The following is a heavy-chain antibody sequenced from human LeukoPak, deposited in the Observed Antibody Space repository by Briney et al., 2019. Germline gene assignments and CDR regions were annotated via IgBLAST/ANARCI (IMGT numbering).Heavy chain of an antibody. V-gene: IGHV3-30*12. D-gene: IGHD2-21*02. CDR3: AKDHPPYCGGDCYSGY. Sequence: GRSLRLSCAASGFTFSSYGMHWVRQAPGKGLEWVTVISYDGSNKYYADSVKGRFTISRDNSKNTLYLQMNSLRAEDTAVYFCAKDHPPYCGGDCYSGYWGQGTLVTVSS. J-gene: IGHJ4*02. CDR2: ISYDGSNK. CDR1: GFTFSSYG.